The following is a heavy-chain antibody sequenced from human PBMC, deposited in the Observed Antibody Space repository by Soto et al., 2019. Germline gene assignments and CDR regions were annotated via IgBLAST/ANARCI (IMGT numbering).Heavy chain of an antibody. V-gene: IGHV2-5*02. CDR1: GFSLTTTEVG. CDR2: VYWDDDK. Sequence: SGPTLVNPTQTLTLTCSFSGFSLTTTEVGVGWIRQPPGKAPEWLALVYWDDDKRYSPSLKSRLTITKDTSKNHVVLTMTTMDPVDTATHSFLPRAVQSCSTTTCHANFEYWEQGILVAVSS. D-gene: IGHD2-2*01. CDR3: LPRAVQSCSTTTCHANFEY. J-gene: IGHJ4*02.